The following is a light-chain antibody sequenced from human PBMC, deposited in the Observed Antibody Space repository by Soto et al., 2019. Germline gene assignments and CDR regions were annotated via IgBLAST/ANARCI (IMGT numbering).Light chain of an antibody. J-gene: IGKJ2*01. CDR1: QSISSW. CDR2: KAS. V-gene: IGKV1-5*03. CDR3: QQYNSYSVT. Sequence: DIQMTQSPSTLSASVGDRVTITCRASQSISSWLAWYQQKPGKAPKLLIYKASSLESGVPSRFSGSGSGTEFTLTISSLQPDDFATYYCQQYNSYSVTFVQGTKLEIK.